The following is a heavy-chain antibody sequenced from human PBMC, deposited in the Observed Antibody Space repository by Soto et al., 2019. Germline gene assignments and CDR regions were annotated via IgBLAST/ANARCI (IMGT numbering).Heavy chain of an antibody. CDR3: AKGSYGDYD. CDR2: ISSSGSGT. J-gene: IGHJ1*01. D-gene: IGHD4-17*01. Sequence: EVQLLESGGGLVQPGGSLRLSCAASGFSFTSYAMRWVRQAPGKGLDWVSTISSSGSGTYADSVKGRFTISRDNSKDTRYLQMNSLGAEDTAIYYCAKGSYGDYDWGQGTLVTVSS. CDR1: GFSFTSYA. V-gene: IGHV3-23*05.